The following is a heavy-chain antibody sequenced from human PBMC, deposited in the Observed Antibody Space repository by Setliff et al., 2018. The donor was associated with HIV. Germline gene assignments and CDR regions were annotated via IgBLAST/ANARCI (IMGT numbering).Heavy chain of an antibody. V-gene: IGHV4-39*07. J-gene: IGHJ4*02. CDR1: GGSISSSSYY. CDR3: ARVGYYYDSSGYIF. D-gene: IGHD3-22*01. CDR2: IYYSGST. Sequence: TLSLTCTVSGGSISSSSYYWGWIRQPPGKGLEWIGSIYYSGSTYYNPSLKSRVTISVDTSKNQFSLKLSSVTAADTAVYYCARVGYYYDSSGYIFWGQGTLVTVSS.